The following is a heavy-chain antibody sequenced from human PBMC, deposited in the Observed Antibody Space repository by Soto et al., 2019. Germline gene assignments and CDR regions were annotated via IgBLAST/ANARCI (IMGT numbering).Heavy chain of an antibody. CDR2: IYYSGST. J-gene: IGHJ3*02. CDR1: GGSISSSSYY. CDR3: ARHPNGESDYYDGSSPGVQGAFYI. V-gene: IGHV4-39*01. Sequence: QLQLQESGPGLVKPSETLSLTCTVSGGSISSSSYYWGWIRQPPGKGLEWIGSIYYSGSTYYNPSHNGQVTISVDTSNNQCSLNMSAVIAGGAAVYYCARHPNGESDYYDGSSPGVQGAFYIWGQGTMVAVSS. D-gene: IGHD3-22*01.